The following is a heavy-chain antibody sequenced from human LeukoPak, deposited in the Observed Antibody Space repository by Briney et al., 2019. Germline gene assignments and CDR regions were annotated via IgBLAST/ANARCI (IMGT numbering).Heavy chain of an antibody. CDR3: ARDVSTSFNWFDP. V-gene: IGHV3-21*05. CDR1: GFTFSSYS. D-gene: IGHD2-2*01. J-gene: IGHJ5*02. CDR2: IGRSSTYT. Sequence: GGSLRLSCAASGFTFSSYSMNWVRQAPGKGLEWVSYIGRSSTYTNYADSVKGRFTISRDNAKNSLYLQMNSLRAEDTAVYYCARDVSTSFNWFDPWGQGTLVTVSS.